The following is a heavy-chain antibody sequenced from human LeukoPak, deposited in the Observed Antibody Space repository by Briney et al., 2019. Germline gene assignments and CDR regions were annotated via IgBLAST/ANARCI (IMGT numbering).Heavy chain of an antibody. CDR1: GGSISSSSNY. CDR2: IYYSGST. V-gene: IGHV4-39*01. D-gene: IGHD3-9*01. J-gene: IGHJ4*02. CDR3: ARGYYDVLTGHPKNFDY. Sequence: SETLSLTCTVSGGSISSSSNYWGWIRQSPGKGLEWIGRIYYSGSTYYSPSLKSRVTISVDTSNNQFSLKLSSVTAADTAVYYCARGYYDVLTGHPKNFDYWGQGTLVTVCS.